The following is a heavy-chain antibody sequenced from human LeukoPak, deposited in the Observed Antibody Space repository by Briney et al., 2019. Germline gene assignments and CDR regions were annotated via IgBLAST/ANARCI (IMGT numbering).Heavy chain of an antibody. CDR2: IDSGAGR. D-gene: IGHD3-10*01. J-gene: IGHJ5*02. CDR1: GFTVSSNY. CDR3: ARSGWFDP. Sequence: GGSLRLSCAASGFTVSSNYMSWVRQAPGKGLEWVSAIDSGAGRYYADSVKGRFTISRDNSKNTLYLQMKSLRAEDTAVYYCARSGWFDPWGQGTLATVSS. V-gene: IGHV3-66*01.